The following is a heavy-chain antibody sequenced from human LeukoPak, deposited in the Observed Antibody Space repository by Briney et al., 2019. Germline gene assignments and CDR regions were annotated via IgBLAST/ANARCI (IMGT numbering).Heavy chain of an antibody. CDR1: GFTFSSYW. V-gene: IGHV3-7*01. D-gene: IGHD1-20*01. CDR2: IKQGGSEK. CDR3: ATGITGTKRVGYFDY. J-gene: IGHJ4*02. Sequence: GGSLRLSCAASGFTFSSYWMSWVRQAPGKGLEWVANIKQGGSEKYYVDSVKGRFTVSRDNAKNSLYLQMNSLRAEDTAVYYCATGITGTKRVGYFDYWGQGTLVTVSS.